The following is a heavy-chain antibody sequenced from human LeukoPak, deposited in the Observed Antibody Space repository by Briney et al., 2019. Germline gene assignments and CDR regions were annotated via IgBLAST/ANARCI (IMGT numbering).Heavy chain of an antibody. CDR1: GVSISSGDYY. J-gene: IGHJ5*02. Sequence: PSQTLSLTCTVSGVSISSGDYYWSWIRRPPGKGLEWIGYINYSGSTFPYNPSLESRVTISVDPSKNQVSLRLTSVTAADTAVYYCASTNWSSASCYGANWFDPWGQGTLVTVSS. CDR3: ASTNWSSASCYGANWFDP. CDR2: INYSGST. V-gene: IGHV4-30-4*08. D-gene: IGHD2-2*01.